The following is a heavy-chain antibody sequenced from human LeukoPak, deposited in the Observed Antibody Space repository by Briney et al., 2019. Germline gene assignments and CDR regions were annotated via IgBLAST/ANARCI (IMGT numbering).Heavy chain of an antibody. CDR3: ARDKIVGATHFDS. V-gene: IGHV3-64*01. CDR2: ISSNGGST. CDR1: GFTFSSYA. Sequence: PWGSLSLSCAASGFTFSSYAMRWVRQAPGKGLEYVSAISSNGGSTYYANSVKGRFTISRDNAKNSLHLEMNSLGAEDTAVYYCARDKIVGATHFDSWGQGTLVTVSS. D-gene: IGHD1-26*01. J-gene: IGHJ4*02.